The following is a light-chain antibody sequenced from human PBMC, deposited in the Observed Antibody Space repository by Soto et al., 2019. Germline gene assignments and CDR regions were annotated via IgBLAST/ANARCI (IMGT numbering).Light chain of an antibody. Sequence: EVVLTQSPGTLSLSPGERATLSCRASQNVSNNYLAWYQQKPGQAPRLLIYGASTRATGVPDRFSGSGSGTEFTLTTSRLEPEDFVVFYCHQYSSSPRTFGQGTRVEVK. CDR2: GAS. CDR3: HQYSSSPRT. CDR1: QNVSNNY. V-gene: IGKV3-20*01. J-gene: IGKJ1*01.